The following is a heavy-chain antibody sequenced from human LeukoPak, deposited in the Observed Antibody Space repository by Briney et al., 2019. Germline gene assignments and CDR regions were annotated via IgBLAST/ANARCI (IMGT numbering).Heavy chain of an antibody. CDR2: ISYGGSNK. V-gene: IGHV3-30-3*01. J-gene: IGHJ3*02. D-gene: IGHD1-1*01. CDR1: GFTFSRYA. CDR3: STGIGYDAFDI. Sequence: GRSLRLSCAASGFTFSRYAMYWVRQTPGKGLEWVAVISYGGSNKYYADSVKGRFTISRDNSKNTLYLQMNSLRADDTAVYYCSTGIGYDAFDIWGQGTMVTVSS.